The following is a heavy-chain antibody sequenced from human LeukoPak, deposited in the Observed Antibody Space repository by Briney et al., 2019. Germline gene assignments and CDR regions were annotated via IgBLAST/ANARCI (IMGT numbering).Heavy chain of an antibody. CDR2: ISGSGGST. J-gene: IGHJ6*02. V-gene: IGHV3-23*01. Sequence: PGGSLRLSCAASGFTFSSYAMNWVRQAPGKGLEWVSAISGSGGSTYYADSVKGRFTISRDNSKNTLYLQMNSLRAEDTAVYYCAKAGSPAIDYYYYGMDVWGQGTTVTVSS. CDR3: AKAGSPAIDYYYYGMDV. CDR1: GFTFSSYA. D-gene: IGHD2-21*01.